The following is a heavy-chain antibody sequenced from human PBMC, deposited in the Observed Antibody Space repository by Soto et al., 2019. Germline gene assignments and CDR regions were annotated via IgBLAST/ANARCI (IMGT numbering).Heavy chain of an antibody. CDR1: GGSISSGGYY. D-gene: IGHD2-21*01. CDR3: ARTSSISSSAVVKYYDYYYDMDV. CDR2: TYYSGTT. Sequence: QVQLQESGPGLVKPSQTLSLTCTVSGGSISSGGYYWSWIRQPPGKGLEWIGYTYYSGTTYYNPSLKSRGSISVELSKNQFSLKLSSVTTADTAVYYCARTSSISSSAVVKYYDYYYDMDVWGQWTTVTVSS. V-gene: IGHV4-31*03. J-gene: IGHJ6*02.